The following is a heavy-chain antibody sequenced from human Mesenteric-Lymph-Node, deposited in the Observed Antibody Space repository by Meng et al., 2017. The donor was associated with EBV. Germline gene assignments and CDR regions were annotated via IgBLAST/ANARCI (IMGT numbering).Heavy chain of an antibody. CDR1: XYTFTNFA. Sequence: QVQLVQSGAEVKQPGASVKLSCXXXXYTFTNFAMHWVRQAPGQRLEWMGWINPDNGDTKYSQKFQGRVTITRDTSASTAYMELSSLRSEDTAVYYCARNYYGSGTYYNPGGYWGQGTLVTVSS. D-gene: IGHD3-10*01. CDR3: ARNYYGSGTYYNPGGY. CDR2: INPDNGDT. V-gene: IGHV1-3*01. J-gene: IGHJ4*02.